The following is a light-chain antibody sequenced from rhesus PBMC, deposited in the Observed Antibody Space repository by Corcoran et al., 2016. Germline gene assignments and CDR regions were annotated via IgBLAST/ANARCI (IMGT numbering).Light chain of an antibody. CDR3: QQYSNWPT. CDR1: QSVSSS. CDR2: GAS. V-gene: IGKV3-42*03. Sequence: EIVLTQSPATLSLSPGERATLSCRASQSVSSSLAWYQQKPGQAPRLLNYGASSRATGIPDRFSGSGSGTDFPLTISSLEPEDFAVYYCQQYSNWPTFGPGSKLDIK. J-gene: IGKJ3*01.